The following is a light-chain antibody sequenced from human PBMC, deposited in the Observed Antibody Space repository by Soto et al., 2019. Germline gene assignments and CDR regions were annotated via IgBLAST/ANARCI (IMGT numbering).Light chain of an antibody. CDR1: NSDVGRYNS. CDR3: FSYTANDNWV. V-gene: IGLV2-11*01. J-gene: IGLJ3*02. CDR2: AVR. Sequence: QSVLTQPHSVSGSPGQSVTISCTGTNSDVGRYNSVPWYQQLPGKAPKIIISAVRQRPSGVPDRFSGSKSGNTASLTISGLQADDEADYFCFSYTANDNWVFGGGTKLTVL.